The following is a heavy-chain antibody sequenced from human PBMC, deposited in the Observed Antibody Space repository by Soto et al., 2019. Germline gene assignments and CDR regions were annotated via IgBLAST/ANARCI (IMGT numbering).Heavy chain of an antibody. CDR2: ISGSGVRT. CDR3: AREDRDAGRIRS. V-gene: IGHV3-23*01. Sequence: VQLLQSGGGLVQPGGSLRLSCEASGFIFATTAMGWVRQAPGKGLEWVSTISGSGVRTYYADSVKGRFTISRDNAKNSLYLQMNSLRAEDTAVYYCAREDRDAGRIRSWGQGALVTVSS. D-gene: IGHD3-3*02. J-gene: IGHJ5*02. CDR1: GFIFATTA.